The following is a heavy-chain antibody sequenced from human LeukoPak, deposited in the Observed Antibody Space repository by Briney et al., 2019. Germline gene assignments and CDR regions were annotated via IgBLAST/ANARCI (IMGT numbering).Heavy chain of an antibody. D-gene: IGHD2-2*02. CDR2: ISSSSSYI. CDR3: ARANCSSTSCYTFAFDY. V-gene: IGHV3-21*01. J-gene: IGHJ4*02. CDR1: GFTFSSYS. Sequence: GGSLRLSCAASGFTFSSYSMNWVRQAPGKGLEWVSSISSSSSYIYYADSVKGRFTISRDNAKNSLYLQMNSLRAEDTAVYYCARANCSSTSCYTFAFDYWGQGTLVTSPQ.